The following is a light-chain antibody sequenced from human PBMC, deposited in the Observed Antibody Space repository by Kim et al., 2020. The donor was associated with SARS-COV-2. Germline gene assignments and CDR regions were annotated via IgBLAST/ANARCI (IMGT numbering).Light chain of an antibody. V-gene: IGKV3-20*01. CDR1: QGFGTNY. Sequence: SPGERATLSCGASQGFGTNYLAWYQQKPGQAPRPLIYGASSRATGIPDRFSGSGSGTDFTLTITRLEPEDFAVYYCQQYSSSPATFGQGTKVDIK. CDR2: GAS. CDR3: QQYSSSPAT. J-gene: IGKJ1*01.